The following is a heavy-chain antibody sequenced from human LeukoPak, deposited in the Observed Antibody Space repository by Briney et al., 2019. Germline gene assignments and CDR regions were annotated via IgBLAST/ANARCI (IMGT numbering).Heavy chain of an antibody. CDR2: INPTGGST. CDR1: GYTFTNYY. Sequence: ASVKVSCKASGYTFTNYYIHWVRQTPGQGLEWMGIINPTGGSTTYAQKFQGRVTMTRDTSTSTVYMDLSSLRFGDTAVYYCARANFEAVAGTYRYYGMDVWGQGTTVTVSS. J-gene: IGHJ6*02. D-gene: IGHD6-19*01. CDR3: ARANFEAVAGTYRYYGMDV. V-gene: IGHV1-46*01.